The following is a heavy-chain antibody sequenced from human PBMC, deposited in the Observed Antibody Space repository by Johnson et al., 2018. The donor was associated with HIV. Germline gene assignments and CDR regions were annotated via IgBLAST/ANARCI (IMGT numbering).Heavy chain of an antibody. J-gene: IGHJ3*02. D-gene: IGHD6-13*01. V-gene: IGHV3-NL1*01. CDR2: INWNGGST. CDR3: APAGPDAFDI. Sequence: QVLLVESGGDLVQPGGSLKVSCAASGFTFSGSAMHWVRQASGKGLEWVSGINWNGGSTGYADSVKGRFTISRDNSKNTLYLQMNSLRAEDTAVYYCAPAGPDAFDIWGQGTVVTVSS. CDR1: GFTFSGSA.